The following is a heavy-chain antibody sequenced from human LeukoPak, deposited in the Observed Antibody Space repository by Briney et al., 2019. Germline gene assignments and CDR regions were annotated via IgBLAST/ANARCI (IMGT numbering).Heavy chain of an antibody. CDR3: ARQISSSWFRRDAFDI. J-gene: IGHJ3*02. Sequence: GGSLRLSCAASGFTFSSYGMHWVRQAPGKGLVWVSRINSDGSSTSYADSVKGRFTISRDNAKNTLYLQMNSLRAEDTAVYYCARQISSSWFRRDAFDIWGQGTMVTVSS. CDR1: GFTFSSYG. D-gene: IGHD6-13*01. V-gene: IGHV3-74*01. CDR2: INSDGSST.